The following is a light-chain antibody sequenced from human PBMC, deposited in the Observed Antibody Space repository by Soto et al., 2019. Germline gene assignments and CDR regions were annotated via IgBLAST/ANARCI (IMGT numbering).Light chain of an antibody. V-gene: IGKV1-9*01. J-gene: IGKJ5*01. Sequence: DIQLTQSPSFLSASVGDRVTITCRASQGISSYLAWYQQKPGKAPKLLIYAASTLQSGVPSRFSGSGSGTEFTLTISSLQPEDFATYYCQQLNSYPRVTFGQGTRLEFK. CDR2: AAS. CDR3: QQLNSYPRVT. CDR1: QGISSY.